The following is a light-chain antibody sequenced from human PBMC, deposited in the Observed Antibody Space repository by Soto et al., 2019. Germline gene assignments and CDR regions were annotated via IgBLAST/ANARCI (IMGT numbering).Light chain of an antibody. V-gene: IGLV2-14*01. CDR2: EVS. Sequence: QSALTQPASVSGSPGQSITISCTGTSSYVGTYKYVSWYQQHPGKAPKLIIYEVSNRPSGVSDRFSGSKSDNMASLTISGLQAEDEADYYCSSYITTSTRVFGTGTKLTVL. CDR1: SSYVGTYKY. CDR3: SSYITTSTRV. J-gene: IGLJ1*01.